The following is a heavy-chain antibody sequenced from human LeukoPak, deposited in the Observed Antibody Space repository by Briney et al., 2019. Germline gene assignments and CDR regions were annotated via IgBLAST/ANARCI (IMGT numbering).Heavy chain of an antibody. CDR2: INSDGINT. D-gene: IGHD1-26*01. V-gene: IGHV3-74*01. Sequence: GGSLRLSCAASGFTFSNYWMHWVRQAPGKGLVWVSRINSDGINTSYADSVKGRFTISRDNAKNTLNLQMNSLRAEDTAVYYCARDFSSGSYYGDYYFDYWVQGTLVTVSS. CDR3: ARDFSSGSYYGDYYFDY. J-gene: IGHJ4*02. CDR1: GFTFSNYW.